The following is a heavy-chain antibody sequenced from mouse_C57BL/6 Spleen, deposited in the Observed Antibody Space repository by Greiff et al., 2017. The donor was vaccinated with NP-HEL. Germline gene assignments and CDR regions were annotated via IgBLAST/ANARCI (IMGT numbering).Heavy chain of an antibody. Sequence: EVQLVESGGGLVQPKGSLKLSCAASGFSFNTYAMNWVRQAPGKGLEWVARIRSKSNNYATYYADSVKDRFTISRDDSESMLYLQMNNLKTEDTDMYYCVRHGGYGGNYAMDYWGQGTSVTVSS. CDR1: GFSFNTYA. D-gene: IGHD2-2*01. CDR3: VRHGGYGGNYAMDY. V-gene: IGHV10-1*01. CDR2: IRSKSNNYAT. J-gene: IGHJ4*01.